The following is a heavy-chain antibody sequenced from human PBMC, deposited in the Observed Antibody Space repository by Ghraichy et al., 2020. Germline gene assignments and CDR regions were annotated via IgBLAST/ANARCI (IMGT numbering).Heavy chain of an antibody. CDR3: GRGGYLYCSKPVDD. V-gene: IGHV3-7*04. CDR2: INQDGSER. D-gene: IGHD5-18*01. J-gene: IGHJ4*02. Sequence: ESLNISCAASGFTFTNYYMTWVRQAPGKGLEWVANINQDGSERYYVDSVKGGYTISRDNAKDLVYLQMSSLRAEDTAVYFCGRGGYLYCSKPVDDWSQGTQVTVSS. CDR1: GFTFTNYY.